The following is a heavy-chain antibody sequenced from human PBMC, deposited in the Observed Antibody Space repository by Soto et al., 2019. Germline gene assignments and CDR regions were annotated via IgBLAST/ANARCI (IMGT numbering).Heavy chain of an antibody. CDR2: ISGYNGDT. J-gene: IGHJ4*02. V-gene: IGHV1-18*01. Sequence: QVQLVQSGGEVKKPGASVKVSCQASGYTFTSYSCNWVRQAPGQGLEWMGWISGYNGDTQYAQKIQGRVTMTTDTATSTTYVDARSLIHADTTVYYCARTLYSRSWWDYGGQGTLVTVSS. D-gene: IGHD6-13*01. CDR3: ARTLYSRSWWDY. CDR1: GYTFTSYS.